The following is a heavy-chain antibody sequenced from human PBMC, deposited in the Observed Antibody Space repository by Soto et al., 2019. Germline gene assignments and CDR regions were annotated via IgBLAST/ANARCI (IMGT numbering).Heavy chain of an antibody. CDR2: ISAYSGNT. CDR3: ARVRLELQDYYGMDV. CDR1: DYTFTSYG. D-gene: IGHD1-7*01. J-gene: IGHJ6*02. Sequence: ASVKVSCKATDYTFTSYGISWVRQAPGQGLEWMGWISAYSGNTNYAPKIQGRVTMTTGTSTSTAYMELRSLRSDDTAVYYCARVRLELQDYYGMDVWGQGTTVTVS. V-gene: IGHV1-18*01.